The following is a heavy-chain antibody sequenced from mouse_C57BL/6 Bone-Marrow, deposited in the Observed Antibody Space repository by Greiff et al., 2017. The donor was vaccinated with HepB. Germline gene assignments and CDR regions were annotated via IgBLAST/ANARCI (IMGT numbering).Heavy chain of an antibody. CDR1: GYTFTSYW. V-gene: IGHV1-72*01. D-gene: IGHD1-1*02. CDR2: IDPNSGGT. J-gene: IGHJ2*01. Sequence: QVQLKQPGAELVKPGASVKLSCKASGYTFTSYWMHWVKQRPGRGLEWIGRIDPNSGGTKYNEKFKSKATLTVDEPSSTADMQLSILTSEDSAVYYCASLYYPWGQGTTLTVSS. CDR3: ASLYYP.